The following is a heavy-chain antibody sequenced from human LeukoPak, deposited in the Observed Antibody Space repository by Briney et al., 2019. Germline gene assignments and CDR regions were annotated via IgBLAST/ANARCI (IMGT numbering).Heavy chain of an antibody. V-gene: IGHV1-2*06. J-gene: IGHJ6*02. CDR2: INPNSGGT. D-gene: IGHD6-13*01. CDR3: ARDSAGDYGMDV. CDR1: GYTFTGYY. Sequence: GASVKVSCKASGYTFTGYYMHWVRQAPGQGLEWMGRINPNSGGTNYAQKFQGRVTMTRDTSISTAYMELSRLRSDDMAVYYCARDSAGDYGMDVWGQGTTVTVSS.